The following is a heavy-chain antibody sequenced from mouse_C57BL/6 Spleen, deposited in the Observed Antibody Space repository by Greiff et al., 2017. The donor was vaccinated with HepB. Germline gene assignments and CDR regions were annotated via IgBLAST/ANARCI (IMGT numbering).Heavy chain of an antibody. CDR3: ARDEGGARAMDY. D-gene: IGHD3-1*01. V-gene: IGHV7-1*01. J-gene: IGHJ4*01. Sequence: EVKLVESGGGLVQSGRSLRLSCATSGFTFSDFYMEWVRQAPGKGLEWIAASRNKANDYTTEYSASVKGRFIVSRDTSQSILYLQMNALRAEDTAIYYCARDEGGARAMDYWGQGTSVTVSS. CDR1: GFTFSDFY. CDR2: SRNKANDYTT.